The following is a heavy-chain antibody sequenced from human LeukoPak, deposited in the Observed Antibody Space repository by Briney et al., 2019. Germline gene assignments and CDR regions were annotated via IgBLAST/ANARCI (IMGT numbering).Heavy chain of an antibody. D-gene: IGHD6-13*01. CDR3: ASTSHSSSWYDYYYYYMDV. CDR1: GGSISSGGYS. V-gene: IGHV4-30-2*03. J-gene: IGHJ6*03. CDR2: IYYSGST. Sequence: PSETLSLTCAVSGGSISSGGYSWSWIRQPPGKGLEWIGYIYYSGSTYYNPSLKSRVTISVDTSKNQFSLKLSSVTAADTAVYYCASTSHSSSWYDYYYYYMDVWGKGTTVTISS.